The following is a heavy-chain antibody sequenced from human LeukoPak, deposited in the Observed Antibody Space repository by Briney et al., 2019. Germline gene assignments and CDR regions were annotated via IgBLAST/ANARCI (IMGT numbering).Heavy chain of an antibody. CDR3: ARERGDYYGSEYYFDY. V-gene: IGHV1-2*06. CDR1: GYTFTSYY. Sequence: ASVKVSCKASGYTFTSYYMHWVRQAPGQGLEWMGRINPNSGGTNYAQKFQGRVTMTRDTSISTAYMELSRLRSDDTAVYYCARERGDYYGSEYYFDYWGQGTLVTVSS. J-gene: IGHJ4*02. D-gene: IGHD3-10*01. CDR2: INPNSGGT.